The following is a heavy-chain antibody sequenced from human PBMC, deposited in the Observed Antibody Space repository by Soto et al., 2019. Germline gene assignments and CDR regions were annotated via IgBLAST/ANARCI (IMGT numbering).Heavy chain of an antibody. V-gene: IGHV3-23*01. CDR2: ISGSGGST. CDR1: GFTFSSYA. Sequence: ESGGGLVQPGGSLRLSCAASGFTFSSYAMSWVRQAPGKGLEWVSAISGSGGSTYYADAVKGRFTISRDNSKNTLYLQMNSLRAEDTAVYYCAKKGGYDFWSGRNWFDPWGQGTLVTVSS. CDR3: AKKGGYDFWSGRNWFDP. J-gene: IGHJ5*02. D-gene: IGHD3-3*01.